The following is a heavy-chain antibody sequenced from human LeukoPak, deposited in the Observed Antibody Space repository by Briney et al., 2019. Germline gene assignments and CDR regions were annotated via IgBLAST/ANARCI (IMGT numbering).Heavy chain of an antibody. CDR2: IKSKTDGGTT. D-gene: IGHD3-10*01. CDR3: TTDLQVCPSITMVRGVSFDY. J-gene: IGHJ4*02. V-gene: IGHV3-15*01. Sequence: GGSLRLSCAASGFTFSNAWMSWVRQAPGKGLEWVGRIKSKTDGGTTDYAAPVKGRFTISRDDSKNTLYLQMNSLKTEDTAVYYCTTDLQVCPSITMVRGVSFDYWGQGTLVTVSS. CDR1: GFTFSNAW.